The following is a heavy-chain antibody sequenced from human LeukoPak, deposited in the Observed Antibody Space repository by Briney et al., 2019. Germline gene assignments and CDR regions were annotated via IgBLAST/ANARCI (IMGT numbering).Heavy chain of an antibody. CDR1: GGTFSSYA. V-gene: IGHV1-69*06. Sequence: SVKVSCKASGGTFSSYAISWVRQAPGQGLEWMGGIIPIFGTANYAQKFQGRVTITADKSTSTAYMELSSLRSEDTAVYYCARGKYYYDSSGYIDYWGQGTLVTVSS. D-gene: IGHD3-22*01. CDR3: ARGKYYYDSSGYIDY. CDR2: IIPIFGTA. J-gene: IGHJ4*02.